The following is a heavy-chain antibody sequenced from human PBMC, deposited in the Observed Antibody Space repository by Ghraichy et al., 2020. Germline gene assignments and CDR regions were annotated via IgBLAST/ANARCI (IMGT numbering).Heavy chain of an antibody. CDR1: GFTFSNAW. V-gene: IGHV3-15*01. CDR2: IKSKTDGGTT. D-gene: IGHD3-9*01. CDR3: TTDSRVVYDILTGYYKELDDAFDI. Sequence: GGSLRLSCAASGFTFSNAWMSWVRQAPGKGLEWVGRIKSKTDGGTTDYAAPVKGRFTISRDDSKNTLYLQMNSLKTEDTAVYYCTTDSRVVYDILTGYYKELDDAFDIWGQGTMVTVSS. J-gene: IGHJ3*02.